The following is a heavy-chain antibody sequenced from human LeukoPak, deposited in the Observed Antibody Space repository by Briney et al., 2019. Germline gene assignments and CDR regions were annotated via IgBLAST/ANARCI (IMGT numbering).Heavy chain of an antibody. D-gene: IGHD4-23*01. CDR3: ARRFGYGGNYYFDY. Sequence: SETLSLTCTVSGGSISNYYWSWIRQPPGKGLEWIGYIYYSGSTNYNPSLKSRVTISVDTSKNQFSLKLSSVTAADTAVYYCARRFGYGGNYYFDYWGQGTLVTVSS. V-gene: IGHV4-59*01. CDR2: IYYSGST. J-gene: IGHJ4*02. CDR1: GGSISNYY.